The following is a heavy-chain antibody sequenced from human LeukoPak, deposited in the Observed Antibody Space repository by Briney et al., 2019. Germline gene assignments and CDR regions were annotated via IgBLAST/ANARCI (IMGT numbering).Heavy chain of an antibody. CDR1: GFTFSPLW. Sequence: GGSLRLSCAASGFTFSPLWMTWVRQAPGKGLEWVANINGDGSAKYFVDSVKGRFTISRDNAKNSLYLQMNSLGAEDTAVYYCARGGYTSSWYWLYWGQGTLVTVSP. D-gene: IGHD6-13*01. CDR2: INGDGSAK. J-gene: IGHJ4*02. CDR3: ARGGYTSSWYWLY. V-gene: IGHV3-7*01.